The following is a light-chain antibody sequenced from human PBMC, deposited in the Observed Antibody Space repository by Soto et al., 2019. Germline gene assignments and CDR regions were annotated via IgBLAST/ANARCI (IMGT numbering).Light chain of an antibody. V-gene: IGKV3-20*01. Sequence: PGERATLSCRASQSLTGGYLAWFQQKPGQTPRLLIYSASNRATGIPDRFSGSGSGTDFTLTISRLVPEDFVVYYCQQNGRLPLTFGQGTRLEIK. CDR3: QQNGRLPLT. J-gene: IGKJ5*01. CDR1: QSLTGGY. CDR2: SAS.